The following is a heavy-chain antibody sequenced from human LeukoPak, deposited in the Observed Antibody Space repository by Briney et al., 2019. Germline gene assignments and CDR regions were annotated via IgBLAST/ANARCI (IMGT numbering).Heavy chain of an antibody. Sequence: SVKVSCKASGGTFSSYAISWVRQAPGQGLEWMGGIIPIFGTANYAQKFQGRVTITADESTSTAYMELSSLRSEDTAVYYCARDINEEWLLSPAYYYYGMDVRGQGTTVTVSS. D-gene: IGHD3-3*01. CDR3: ARDINEEWLLSPAYYYYGMDV. J-gene: IGHJ6*02. CDR1: GGTFSSYA. V-gene: IGHV1-69*13. CDR2: IIPIFGTA.